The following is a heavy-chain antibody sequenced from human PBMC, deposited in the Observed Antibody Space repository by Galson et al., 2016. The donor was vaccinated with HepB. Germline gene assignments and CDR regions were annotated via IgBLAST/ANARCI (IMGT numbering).Heavy chain of an antibody. J-gene: IGHJ4*02. CDR3: SKRGVFYSGSGELARTVSPPFDY. Sequence: SETLSLTCAVSGGSISSETWWTWVRQPPGKGLEWIGEIFRSGGTNYNPSLTSRVTISVDKSKNQFSLRLSSVTAADTAVYYCSKRGVFYSGSGELARTVSPPFDYWGQGTLVTVSS. CDR2: IFRSGGT. D-gene: IGHD3-10*01. CDR1: GGSISSETW. V-gene: IGHV4-4*02.